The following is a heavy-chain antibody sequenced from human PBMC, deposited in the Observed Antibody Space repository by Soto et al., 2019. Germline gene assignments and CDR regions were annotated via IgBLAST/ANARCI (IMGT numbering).Heavy chain of an antibody. D-gene: IGHD5-12*01. V-gene: IGHV4-59*08. CDR2: IYYSRST. Sequence: SETLSLTCTVSGGSISSYYWSWIRQPPGKGLEWIGYIYYSRSTNYNPSLKSRVTISVDTSKNQFSLKLSSVTAADTAVYYCARPGGYDSDDAFDIWGQGTMVTVSS. CDR1: GGSISSYY. CDR3: ARPGGYDSDDAFDI. J-gene: IGHJ3*02.